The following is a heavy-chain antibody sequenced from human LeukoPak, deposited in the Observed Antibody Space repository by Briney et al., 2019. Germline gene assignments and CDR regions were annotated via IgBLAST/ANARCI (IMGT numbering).Heavy chain of an antibody. D-gene: IGHD2-8*01. J-gene: IGHJ4*02. V-gene: IGHV1-69*13. CDR3: ARDLGYCTNGVCHTRFDY. CDR1: GGTFISYA. CDR2: IIPIFGTA. Sequence: SVKVSCKASGGTFISYAISWVRQAPGQGLEWMGGIIPIFGTANYAQKFQGRVTITADESTSTAYMELSSLRSEDTAVYYCARDLGYCTNGVCHTRFDYWGQGTLVAVSS.